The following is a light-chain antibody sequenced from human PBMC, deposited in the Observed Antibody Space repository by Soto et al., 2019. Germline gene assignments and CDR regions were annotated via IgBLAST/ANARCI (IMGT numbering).Light chain of an antibody. CDR1: QSVSTN. J-gene: IGKJ1*01. CDR3: QQHGNSPRT. CDR2: GAS. Sequence: EIVMTQSPAILSVSPGERATLSCRASQSVSTNLAWFQQKPGQTPRLLFNGASTRATGIPARFTGSGSGTEFILTISSLQSEDFAVYYCQQHGNSPRTFGQGTKVDIK. V-gene: IGKV3-15*01.